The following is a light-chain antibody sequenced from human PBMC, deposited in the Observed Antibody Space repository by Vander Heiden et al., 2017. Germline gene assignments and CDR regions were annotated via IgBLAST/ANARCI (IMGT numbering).Light chain of an antibody. Sequence: IVLKQSPATLSLSPGERATLACGASQSVSSSYVGWDQQKAGLATRLLYDDATSRAAGIPGRSSGSGSGTDITLTSSRLEPEDCAVYYCQQYERAPYTFGQGTKLEIK. J-gene: IGKJ2*01. V-gene: IGKV3D-20*01. CDR1: QSVSSSY. CDR2: DAT. CDR3: QQYERAPYT.